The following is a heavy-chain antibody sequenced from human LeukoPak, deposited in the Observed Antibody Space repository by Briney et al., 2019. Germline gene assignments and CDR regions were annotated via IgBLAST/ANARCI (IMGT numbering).Heavy chain of an antibody. J-gene: IGHJ4*02. V-gene: IGHV3-30*04. Sequence: PGRSLTLSCAASGFTFTPYPMHWVRQAPGKGLEWVAVISYHGSIQWYADSVKGRFTISRDDSKNTLFLQMNGLRAQDTAVYYCARDMLIGAPDYLDYWGQGTLVTVSS. CDR1: GFTFTPYP. D-gene: IGHD2/OR15-2a*01. CDR2: ISYHGSIQ. CDR3: ARDMLIGAPDYLDY.